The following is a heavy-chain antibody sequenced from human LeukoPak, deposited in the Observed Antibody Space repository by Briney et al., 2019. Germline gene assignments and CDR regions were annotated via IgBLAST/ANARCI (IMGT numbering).Heavy chain of an antibody. J-gene: IGHJ4*02. CDR3: ARSYYDFWSGYEFPYYFDY. CDR2: INSDGSST. D-gene: IGHD3-3*01. V-gene: IGHV3-74*01. Sequence: PGGSLRLSCAASGFTFSSYWMHWVRQAPGKGLVWVSRINSDGSSTSYADSVKGRFTISRDNSKNTLYLQMNSLRAEDTAVYYCARSYYDFWSGYEFPYYFDYWGQGTLVTVSS. CDR1: GFTFSSYW.